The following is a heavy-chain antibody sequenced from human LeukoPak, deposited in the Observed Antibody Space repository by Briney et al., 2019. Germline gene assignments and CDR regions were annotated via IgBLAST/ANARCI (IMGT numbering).Heavy chain of an antibody. CDR1: GFTFSSYA. CDR2: ISYDGSNK. V-gene: IGHV3-30*04. J-gene: IGHJ5*02. CDR3: ARESLYTYYYDSSGYSWFDP. Sequence: PGRSLRLSCAASGFTFSSYAMHWVRQAPGKGLEWVAVISYDGSNKYYADSVKGRFTISRDNSKNTLYLQMNSLRAEDTAVYYCARESLYTYYYDSSGYSWFDPWGQGTLVTVSS. D-gene: IGHD3-22*01.